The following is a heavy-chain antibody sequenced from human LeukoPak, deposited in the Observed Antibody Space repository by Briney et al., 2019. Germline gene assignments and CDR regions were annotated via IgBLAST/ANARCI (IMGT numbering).Heavy chain of an antibody. Sequence: SETLSLTCTVSGGSISSGGYYWSWIRQHPGKGLEWIGYIYYSGSTYYNPSLKSRVTISVDTSKNQFSLELSSVTAADTAVYYCARDSTVYGDYIFWGQGTLVTVSS. J-gene: IGHJ4*02. V-gene: IGHV4-31*03. CDR2: IYYSGST. CDR1: GGSISSGGYY. CDR3: ARDSTVYGDYIF. D-gene: IGHD4-17*01.